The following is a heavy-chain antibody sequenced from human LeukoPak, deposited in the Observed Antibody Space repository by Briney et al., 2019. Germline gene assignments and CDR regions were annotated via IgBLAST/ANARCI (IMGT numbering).Heavy chain of an antibody. J-gene: IGHJ6*03. CDR3: ARADYGDSRRDYYYYYYMDV. Sequence: GGSLRLSCAASGFTFSSYAMHWVRQAPGKGLEWVAVISYDGSNKYYADSVKGRLTISRDNSKNTLYLQMNSLRAEDTAVYYCARADYGDSRRDYYYYYYMDVWGKGTTVTVSS. V-gene: IGHV3-30*04. D-gene: IGHD4-17*01. CDR1: GFTFSSYA. CDR2: ISYDGSNK.